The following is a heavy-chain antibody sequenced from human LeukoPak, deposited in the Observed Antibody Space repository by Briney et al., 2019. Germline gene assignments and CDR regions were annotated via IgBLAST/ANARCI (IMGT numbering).Heavy chain of an antibody. D-gene: IGHD3-22*01. CDR1: GFTFSSYG. CDR2: LSRSGGST. J-gene: IGHJ4*02. Sequence: GGSLRLSCAASGFTFSSYGMSWVRQAPGKGLEWVSALSRSGGSTYYADSVKGRFTISRDNSKNTLYLQMKSLRAEDTAVYYCAKDGGGYYTWAFDYWGQGTLVTVSS. V-gene: IGHV3-23*01. CDR3: AKDGGGYYTWAFDY.